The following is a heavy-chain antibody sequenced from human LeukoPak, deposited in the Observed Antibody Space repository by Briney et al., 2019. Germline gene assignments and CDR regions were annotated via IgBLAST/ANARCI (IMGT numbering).Heavy chain of an antibody. CDR3: ARRGIVGAKAFDI. D-gene: IGHD1-26*01. Sequence: SETLSLTCTVSGGSISSYYWSWIRQPPGKGLEWIGYIYYSGSTNYNPSLKSRVTISVDTSKNQFSLKLSSVTAAVTAVYYCARRGIVGAKAFDIWGQGTMVTVSS. J-gene: IGHJ3*02. CDR2: IYYSGST. CDR1: GGSISSYY. V-gene: IGHV4-59*08.